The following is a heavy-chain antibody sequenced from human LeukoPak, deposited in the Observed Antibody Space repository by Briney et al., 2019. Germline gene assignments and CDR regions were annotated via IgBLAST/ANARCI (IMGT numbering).Heavy chain of an antibody. J-gene: IGHJ4*02. CDR2: ISYDGSNK. CDR1: GFTFSSYG. V-gene: IGHV3-30*18. D-gene: IGHD3-10*01. CDR3: AKFCGSGSLFDY. Sequence: GGSLRLSCAASGFTFSSYGMHWVRQAPGKGLEWVAVISYDGSNKYYADSVKGRFTIPRDNSKNTLYLQMNSLRAEDTAVYYCAKFCGSGSLFDYWGQGTLVTVSP.